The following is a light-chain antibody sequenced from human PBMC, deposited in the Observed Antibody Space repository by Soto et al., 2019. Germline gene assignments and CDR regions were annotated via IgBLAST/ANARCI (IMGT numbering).Light chain of an antibody. Sequence: EIVLTQSPGTLSLSPGERATLSCRASQSVSSSYLAWYQQKPGQAPRLLIYGASSRATGIPARFSGSGSGTEFTLTISSLEPEDFAVYYCQQYETSPRTFGQGTKVDIK. CDR1: QSVSSSY. V-gene: IGKV3-20*01. CDR2: GAS. J-gene: IGKJ1*01. CDR3: QQYETSPRT.